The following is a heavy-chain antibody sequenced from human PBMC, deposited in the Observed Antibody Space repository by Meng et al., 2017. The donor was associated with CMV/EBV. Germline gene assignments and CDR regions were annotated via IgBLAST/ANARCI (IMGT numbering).Heavy chain of an antibody. CDR2: ISSSGSTI. D-gene: IGHD2-2*01. J-gene: IGHJ6*02. CDR3: ARVSHPSYCSSTSCEPFYYYYYGMDV. Sequence: AGTLSLSCAASGCTFSDYYMSWIRQAPGKGLEWVSYISSSGSTIYYSDSVKGRFTIFRDNAKNSLYLQMNSLRAEDTAVYYCARVSHPSYCSSTSCEPFYYYYYGMDVWGQGTTVTVSS. CDR1: GCTFSDYY. V-gene: IGHV3-11*04.